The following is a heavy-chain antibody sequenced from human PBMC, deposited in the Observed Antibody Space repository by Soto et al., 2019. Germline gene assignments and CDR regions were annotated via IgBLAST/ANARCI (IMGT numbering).Heavy chain of an antibody. CDR3: ATYPKYYYDSSGYYAEGD. Sequence: GGSLRLSCAASGFTFSSYAMSWVRQAPGKGLEWVSAISGSGGSTYYADSVKGRFTISRDNSKNTLYLQMNSLRAEDTAVYYCATYPKYYYDSSGYYAEGDWGQGTLVTVSS. CDR1: GFTFSSYA. CDR2: ISGSGGST. V-gene: IGHV3-23*01. J-gene: IGHJ4*02. D-gene: IGHD3-22*01.